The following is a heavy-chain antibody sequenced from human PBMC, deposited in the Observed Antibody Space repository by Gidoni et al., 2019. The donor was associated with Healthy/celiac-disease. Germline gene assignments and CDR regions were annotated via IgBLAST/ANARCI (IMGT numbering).Heavy chain of an antibody. J-gene: IGHJ4*01. D-gene: IGHD3-16*02. Sequence: LQLQESGPGLVKPSETLSLTCTVSGGSISSSSYYWGWIRQPPGKGLGWIGSIYYSGCTYYHPSLESRFSISVDPSKDHFFLKLSLVAVPNTAGYSFARHEGYYDYVLGSYRPFDYWGQRPLVTVSS. CDR3: ARHEGYYDYVLGSYRPFDY. CDR1: GGSISSSSYY. V-gene: IGHV4-39*01. CDR2: IYYSGCT.